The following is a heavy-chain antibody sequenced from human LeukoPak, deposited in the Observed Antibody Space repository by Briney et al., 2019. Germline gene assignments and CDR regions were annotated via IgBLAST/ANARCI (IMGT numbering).Heavy chain of an antibody. D-gene: IGHD4-17*01. CDR1: GGSISSYY. V-gene: IGHV4-59*12. CDR2: IYYSGST. J-gene: IGHJ4*02. Sequence: PSETLSLTCTVSGGSISSYYWSWIRQPPGKGLEWIGYIYYSGSTNYNPSLKSRVTISVDTSKNQFSLKLSSVTAADTAVYYCARGDYGDYSPFDYWGQGTLVTVSS. CDR3: ARGDYGDYSPFDY.